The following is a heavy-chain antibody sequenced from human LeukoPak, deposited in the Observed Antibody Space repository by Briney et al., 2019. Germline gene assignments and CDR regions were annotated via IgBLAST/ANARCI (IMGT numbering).Heavy chain of an antibody. CDR1: GFTFSSYW. V-gene: IGHV3-7*03. Sequence: GGSLRLSCAASGFTFSSYWMSWVRQAPGKGLEWVANIKQDGSEKYYVDSVKGRFTISRDNAKNSLYLQMNSLRAEDTAVYYCARRWYSSDWYGAFDIWGQGTMVTVSS. J-gene: IGHJ3*02. CDR3: ARRWYSSDWYGAFDI. D-gene: IGHD6-19*01. CDR2: IKQDGSEK.